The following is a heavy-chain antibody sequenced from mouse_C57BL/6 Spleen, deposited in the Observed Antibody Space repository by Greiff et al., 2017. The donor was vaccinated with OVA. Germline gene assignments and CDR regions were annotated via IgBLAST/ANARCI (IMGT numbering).Heavy chain of an antibody. J-gene: IGHJ1*03. CDR3: TKGGGSSHWYFDV. CDR2: IDPETGGT. V-gene: IGHV1-15*01. CDR1: GYTFTDYE. Sequence: VQLQQSGAELVRPGASVTLSCKASGYTFTDYEMHWVKQTPVHGLEWIGAIDPETGGTAYNQKFKGKAILTADKSSSTAYMELRSLTSEDSAVYYGTKGGGSSHWYFDVWGTGTSVTVSS. D-gene: IGHD1-1*01.